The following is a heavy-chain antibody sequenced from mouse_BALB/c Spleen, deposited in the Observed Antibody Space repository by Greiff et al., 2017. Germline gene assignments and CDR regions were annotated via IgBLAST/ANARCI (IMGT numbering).Heavy chain of an antibody. J-gene: IGHJ2*01. CDR1: GDSITSGY. V-gene: IGHV3-8*02. Sequence: EVKLVESGPSLVKPSQTLSLTCSVTGDSITSGYWNWIRKFPGNKLEYMGYISYSGSTYYNTSLKNRISITRDTSKNQYSLQLNSVTTDDTASYYCARGEADYWGQGTTLTVSA. CDR3: ARGEADY. CDR2: ISYSGST.